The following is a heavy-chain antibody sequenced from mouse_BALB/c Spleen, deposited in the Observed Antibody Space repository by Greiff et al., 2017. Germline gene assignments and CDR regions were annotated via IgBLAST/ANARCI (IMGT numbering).Heavy chain of an antibody. CDR3: ARSNYYGSSYKYFDV. D-gene: IGHD1-1*01. V-gene: IGHV5-4*02. CDR1: GFTFSDYY. CDR2: ISDGGSYT. Sequence: EVQGVESGGGLVKPGGSLKLSCAASGFTFSDYYMYWVRQTPEKRLEWVATISDGGSYTYYPDSVKGRFTISRDNAKNNLYLQMSSLKSEDTAMYYCARSNYYGSSYKYFDVWGAGTTVTVSS. J-gene: IGHJ1*01.